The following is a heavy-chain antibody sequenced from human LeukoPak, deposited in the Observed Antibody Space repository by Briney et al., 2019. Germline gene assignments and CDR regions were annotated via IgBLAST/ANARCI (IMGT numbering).Heavy chain of an antibody. V-gene: IGHV4-4*09. D-gene: IGHD2-2*01. J-gene: IGHJ3*02. CDR1: GSISSYY. Sequence: SETLSLTCTVSGSISSYYWSWIRQPPGKGLEWIGYIYTSGSTNYNPSLKSRVTISVDTSKNQFSLDLSSVTAADTAVYYCARQKCTSTSCLTKNAFDIWGQGTMVTVSS. CDR3: ARQKCTSTSCLTKNAFDI. CDR2: IYTSGST.